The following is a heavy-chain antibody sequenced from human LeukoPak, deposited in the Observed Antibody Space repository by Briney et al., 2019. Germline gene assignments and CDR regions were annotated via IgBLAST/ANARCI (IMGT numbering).Heavy chain of an antibody. D-gene: IGHD2-2*01. Sequence: VASAKVSCKASGGTFSSYAISWVRQAPGQGLEWMGRIIPIFGTANYAQKFQGRVTITTDESTSTAYMELSSLRSEDTAVYYCARDRDVVVPAAIGYYYYYYMDVWGKGTTVTVSS. J-gene: IGHJ6*03. CDR2: IIPIFGTA. CDR3: ARDRDVVVPAAIGYYYYYYMDV. V-gene: IGHV1-69*05. CDR1: GGTFSSYA.